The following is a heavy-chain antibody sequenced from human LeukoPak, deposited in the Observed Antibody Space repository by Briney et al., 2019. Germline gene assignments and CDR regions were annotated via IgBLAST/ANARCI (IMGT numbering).Heavy chain of an antibody. J-gene: IGHJ4*02. Sequence: ASVKVSCKASGYTFTKYAMHWVRQAPGQRLEWMGWINVGNGGTKYSQKFQGRVTITWDTSASTVHMELIILRSEDTAVYYCARNLVGKTDFDYWGQGTLVTVSS. CDR3: ARNLVGKTDFDY. CDR2: INVGNGGT. D-gene: IGHD6-19*01. CDR1: GYTFTKYA. V-gene: IGHV1-3*01.